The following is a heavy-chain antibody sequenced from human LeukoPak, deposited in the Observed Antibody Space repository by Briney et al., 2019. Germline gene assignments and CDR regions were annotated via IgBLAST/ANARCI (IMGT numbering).Heavy chain of an antibody. CDR2: MNPNSGNT. V-gene: IGHV1-8*01. CDR3: ARGPSLVPGVRATRPATNWFDP. D-gene: IGHD3-10*01. Sequence: GASVKVSCKASGYTFTSYDINWVRQATGQGLEWMGWMNPNSGNTGYAQKFQGRVTMTRNTSISTAYMELSSLRSEDTAVYYCARGPSLVPGVRATRPATNWFDPWGQGTLVTVSS. J-gene: IGHJ5*02. CDR1: GYTFTSYD.